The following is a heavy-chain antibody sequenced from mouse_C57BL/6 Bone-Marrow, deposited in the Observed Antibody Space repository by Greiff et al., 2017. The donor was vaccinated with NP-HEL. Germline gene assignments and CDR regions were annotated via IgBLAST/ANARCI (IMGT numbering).Heavy chain of an antibody. Sequence: EVQVVESGGGLVKPGGSLKLSCAASGFTFSSYAMSWVRQTPEKRLEWVATISDGGSYTYYPDNVKGRFTISRDNAKNNLYLQMSHLKSEDTAMYYCARAPYPWYFDVWGTGTTVTVSS. CDR3: ARAPYPWYFDV. CDR2: ISDGGSYT. J-gene: IGHJ1*03. V-gene: IGHV5-4*01. CDR1: GFTFSSYA. D-gene: IGHD2-10*01.